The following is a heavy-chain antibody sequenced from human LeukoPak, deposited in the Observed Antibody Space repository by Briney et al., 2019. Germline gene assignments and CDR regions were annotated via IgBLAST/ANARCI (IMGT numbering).Heavy chain of an antibody. D-gene: IGHD3-9*01. CDR3: ARDYDILTGYPYYFDY. J-gene: IGHJ4*02. V-gene: IGHV3-48*03. CDR1: GFTFSSYE. Sequence: GGSLRLSCAASGFTFSSYEMNWVRQAPGKRLEWVSYISSSSSTIYYADSVKGRFTISRDNAKNSLYLQMNSLRAEDTAVYYCARDYDILTGYPYYFDYWGQGTLATVSS. CDR2: ISSSSSTI.